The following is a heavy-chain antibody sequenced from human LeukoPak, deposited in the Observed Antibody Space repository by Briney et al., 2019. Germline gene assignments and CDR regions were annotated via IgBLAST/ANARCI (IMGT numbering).Heavy chain of an antibody. J-gene: IGHJ4*02. V-gene: IGHV1-2*06. CDR1: GYTFTGYY. CDR3: ARARNYCSGGSCYYFDY. Sequence: ASVKVSCKASGYTFTGYYMHWVRQAPGQGLEWMGRINPNSGGTNYAQKFQGRVTMTRDTSISTAYMELSRLRSDDTAVYYCARARNYCSGGSCYYFDYWGQGTLVTVSS. D-gene: IGHD2-15*01. CDR2: INPNSGGT.